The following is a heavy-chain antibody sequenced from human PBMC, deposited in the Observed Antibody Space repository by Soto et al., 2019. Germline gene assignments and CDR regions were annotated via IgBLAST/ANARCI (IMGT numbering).Heavy chain of an antibody. V-gene: IGHV1-69*13. CDR3: ASRPYCSGGSCKDLPLGYYGMDV. D-gene: IGHD2-15*01. CDR1: GGTFSSYA. CDR2: IIPIFGTA. Sequence: GASVKVSCKASGGTFSSYAISWVRQAPGQGLEWMGGIIPIFGTANYAQKFQGRVTITADESTSTAYMELSSLRSEDTAVYYCASRPYCSGGSCKDLPLGYYGMDVWGQGTTVTVSS. J-gene: IGHJ6*02.